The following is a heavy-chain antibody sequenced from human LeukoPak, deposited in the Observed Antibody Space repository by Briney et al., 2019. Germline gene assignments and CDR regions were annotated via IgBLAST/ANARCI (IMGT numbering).Heavy chain of an antibody. CDR2: VYFDGGT. Sequence: LETLSLTCSVSGGSVTSGTYHWGWIRQPPGKGLEWIGSVYFDGGTHYKPSLQSRVTISVDTSKNQFSLRLSSVTAVDTALYYCARDHYYDGRGRFDPWGQGTLVTVSS. CDR1: GGSVTSGTYH. CDR3: ARDHYYDGRGRFDP. D-gene: IGHD3-16*01. V-gene: IGHV4-39*07. J-gene: IGHJ5*02.